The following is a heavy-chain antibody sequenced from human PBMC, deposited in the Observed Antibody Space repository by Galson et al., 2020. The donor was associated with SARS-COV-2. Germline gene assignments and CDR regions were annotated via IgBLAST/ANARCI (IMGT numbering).Heavy chain of an antibody. CDR1: GFTFSNYA. CDR2: INNSGGET. Sequence: GESLKISCAVSGFTFSNYAMSWVRQAPGKGLEWVSEINNSGGETYYADSVKGRFTISRDNSKNTLYLQMNSLRAEDTATYYCAKDYPAVGVVGRLQLPFLDDWGQGALVTVSS. V-gene: IGHV3-23*01. CDR3: AKDYPAVGVVGRLQLPFLDD. D-gene: IGHD3-3*01. J-gene: IGHJ4*02.